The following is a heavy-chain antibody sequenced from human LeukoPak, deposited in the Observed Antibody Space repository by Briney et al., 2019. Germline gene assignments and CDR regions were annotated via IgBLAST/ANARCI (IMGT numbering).Heavy chain of an antibody. J-gene: IGHJ4*02. CDR3: ARDRTGGY. CDR2: ISISSNPI. D-gene: IGHD3-10*01. Sequence: GGSLRLSCAASGFTFSSYSMNWVRQAPGKGLEWVSYISISSNPIYYAESGKGRFTISRNNAKNSLYLQMNSLRVEHTAVYYCARDRTGGYWGQGTLVTVSS. V-gene: IGHV3-48*01. CDR1: GFTFSSYS.